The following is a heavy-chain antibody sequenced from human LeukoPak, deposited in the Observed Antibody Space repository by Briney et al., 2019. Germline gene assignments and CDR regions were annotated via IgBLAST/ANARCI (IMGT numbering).Heavy chain of an antibody. D-gene: IGHD3-3*01. J-gene: IGHJ4*02. CDR3: ARDFSGDYDFWSGPKYYFDY. V-gene: IGHV1-46*01. Sequence: GASVKVSCKASGYTFTSYYMHWVRQAPGQGLEWMGIINPSGGSTSYAQKFQGRVTMPRDMSTTTVYMELSSLRSEDTAVYYCARDFSGDYDFWSGPKYYFDYWGQGTLVTVSS. CDR2: INPSGGST. CDR1: GYTFTSYY.